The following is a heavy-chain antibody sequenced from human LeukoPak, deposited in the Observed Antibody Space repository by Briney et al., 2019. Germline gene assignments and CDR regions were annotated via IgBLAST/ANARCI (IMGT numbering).Heavy chain of an antibody. CDR1: GYTFTGYY. CDR2: ISAYNGNT. Sequence: ASVKVSCKASGYTFTGYYMHWVRQAPGQGLEWMGWISAYNGNTNYAQKLQGRVTMTTDTSTSTAYMELRSLRSDDTAVYYCARDLTGTAGTDWGQGTLVTVSS. CDR3: ARDLTGTAGTD. J-gene: IGHJ4*02. D-gene: IGHD3-10*01. V-gene: IGHV1-18*04.